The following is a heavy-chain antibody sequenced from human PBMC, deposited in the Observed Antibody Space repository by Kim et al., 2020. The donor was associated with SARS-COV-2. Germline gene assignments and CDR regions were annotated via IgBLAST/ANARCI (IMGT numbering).Heavy chain of an antibody. Sequence: DSVKGRFTISRDNAKNSLYLQMSSLRAEDTAVYYCARRYCSSTSCTFDYWGQGTLVTVSS. V-gene: IGHV3-48*03. D-gene: IGHD2-2*01. J-gene: IGHJ4*02. CDR3: ARRYCSSTSCTFDY.